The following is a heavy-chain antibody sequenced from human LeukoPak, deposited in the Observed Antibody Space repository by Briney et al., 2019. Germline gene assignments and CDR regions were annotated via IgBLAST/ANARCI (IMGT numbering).Heavy chain of an antibody. V-gene: IGHV3-30*04. J-gene: IGHJ5*02. CDR3: ARDLLSYGENWFDP. CDR1: GFTFSSYA. CDR2: ISYDGSNK. D-gene: IGHD4-17*01. Sequence: GGSLRLSCAASGFTFSSYAMHWVRQAPGKGLEWVAVISYDGSNKYYADSVKGRFTISRDNSKNTLYLQMNSLRAEDTAVYYCARDLLSYGENWFDPWGQGTLVTVSS.